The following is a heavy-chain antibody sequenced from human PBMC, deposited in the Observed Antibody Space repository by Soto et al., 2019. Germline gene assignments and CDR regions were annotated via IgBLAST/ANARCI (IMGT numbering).Heavy chain of an antibody. CDR3: AKKVPAALRLYYFFGLDV. Sequence: SETLSLTCAVSGASISSDIRWTWVRQPPGEGLEWIGEISQSGTTKYNPSLASRVTISVDKSRDQFSLRLTSMTAADTAVYYCAKKVPAALRLYYFFGLDVWGQGTTVTVSS. J-gene: IGHJ6*02. V-gene: IGHV4-4*02. CDR2: ISQSGTT. CDR1: GASISSDIR. D-gene: IGHD2-15*01.